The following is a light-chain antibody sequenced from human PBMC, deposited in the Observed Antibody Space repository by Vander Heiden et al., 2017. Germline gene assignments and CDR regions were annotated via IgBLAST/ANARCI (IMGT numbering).Light chain of an antibody. Sequence: EIVMTQSPATLSVSPGERATLSCRASQSVSSNGAWYQHLIYGASTRATGIPARFSGSGSGTEFTLTISSLQSEEFAVYYCQQDYNCRLTFGGGTKVEIK. CDR2: GAS. V-gene: IGKV3-15*01. J-gene: IGKJ4*01. CDR1: QSVSSN. CDR3: QQDYNCRLT.